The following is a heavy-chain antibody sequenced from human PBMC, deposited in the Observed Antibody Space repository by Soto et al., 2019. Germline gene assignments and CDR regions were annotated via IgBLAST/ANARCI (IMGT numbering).Heavy chain of an antibody. V-gene: IGHV3-13*01. CDR1: GFTFSSYD. CDR3: ARGTDYYGSGSYSDMDV. CDR2: IGTAGDT. D-gene: IGHD3-10*01. Sequence: GGSLRLSCAASGFTFSSYDMHWVRQATGKGLEWVSAIGTAGDTYYPGSVKGRFTISRENAKNSLYLQMNSLRAGDTAVYYCARGTDYYGSGSYSDMDVWGKGTTVTVSS. J-gene: IGHJ6*03.